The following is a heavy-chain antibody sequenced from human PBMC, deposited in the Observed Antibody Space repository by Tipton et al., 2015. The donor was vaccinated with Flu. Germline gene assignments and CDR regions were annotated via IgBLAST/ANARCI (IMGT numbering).Heavy chain of an antibody. V-gene: IGHV4-34*01. CDR3: ARGGGGWYRDWYFDL. J-gene: IGHJ2*01. D-gene: IGHD6-19*01. CDR1: GGSFSGYY. CDR2: INHSRST. Sequence: TLSLTCAVYGGSFSGYYWSWIRQPPGKGLEWIGEINHSRSTNYNPSLKSRVTISVDTSKNQFSLKLSSVTAADTAVYYCARGGGGWYRDWYFDLWGRGTLVTVSS.